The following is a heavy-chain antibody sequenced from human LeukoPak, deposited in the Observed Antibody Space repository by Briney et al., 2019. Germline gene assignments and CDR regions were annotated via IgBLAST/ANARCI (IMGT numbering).Heavy chain of an antibody. CDR1: GYSFNTYW. CDR2: IYPDDSDT. CDR3: ARTGKNCTGGSCYSDDALDI. V-gene: IGHV5-51*01. Sequence: GESLKISCKGSGYSFNTYWLGWVRQMPGKGLEWMGIIYPDDSDTRYSPSFQGQVTISADKSISAAYLGWSSLKASDTALYYCARTGKNCTGGSCYSDDALDIWGQGTMVTVSS. J-gene: IGHJ3*02. D-gene: IGHD2-15*01.